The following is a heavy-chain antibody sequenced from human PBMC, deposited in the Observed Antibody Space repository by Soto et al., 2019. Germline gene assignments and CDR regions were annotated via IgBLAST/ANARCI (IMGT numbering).Heavy chain of an antibody. D-gene: IGHD3-10*01. CDR1: GGSISSSSYY. V-gene: IGHV4-39*01. J-gene: IGHJ4*02. CDR2: IYYSGST. Sequence: QLQLQESGPGLVKPSETLSLTCTVSGGSISSSSYYWGWIRQPPGKGLEWIGSIYYSGSTYYNPSLKSRVTISVDTSKNQSSLTLSSVTAADTAVYYCARRGSGSYSDYWGQGTLVTVSS. CDR3: ARRGSGSYSDY.